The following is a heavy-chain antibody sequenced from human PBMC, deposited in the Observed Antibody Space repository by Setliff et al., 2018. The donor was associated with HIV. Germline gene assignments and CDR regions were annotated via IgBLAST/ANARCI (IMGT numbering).Heavy chain of an antibody. V-gene: IGHV4-59*01. D-gene: IGHD3-10*02. J-gene: IGHJ4*02. Sequence: KPSETLSLTCTVSGASIRNYYWSWVRQPPGKGLEWIGYIYNSGITNYNPSLESRVTISVDTSKNQFSLKVSSVTAADTAVYFCARGQDGLSVLFDYWGQGALVTVSS. CDR1: GASIRNYY. CDR2: IYNSGIT. CDR3: ARGQDGLSVLFDY.